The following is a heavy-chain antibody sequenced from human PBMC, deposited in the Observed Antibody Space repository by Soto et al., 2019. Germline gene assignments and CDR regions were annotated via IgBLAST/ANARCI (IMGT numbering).Heavy chain of an antibody. J-gene: IGHJ5*02. CDR3: ARDYYDSSGYSNWFDP. CDR2: ISAYNGNT. D-gene: IGHD3-22*01. CDR1: GYTFTSYG. Sequence: QVQLVQSGAEGKKPGASVKVSCKASGYTFTSYGISWVRQAPGQGLEWMGWISAYNGNTNYAQKLQGRVTMTTDTSTSTAYMELRSLSSDDTVVYYCARDYYDSSGYSNWFDPWGQGTLVTVSS. V-gene: IGHV1-18*01.